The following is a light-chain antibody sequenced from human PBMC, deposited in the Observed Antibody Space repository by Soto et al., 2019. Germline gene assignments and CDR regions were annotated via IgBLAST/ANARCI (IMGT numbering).Light chain of an antibody. Sequence: DVVVTQSPLSLPVTLGQPASISCRSSQSLVYGDGNTYLHWFQQRPGQSPRRLIYKVSNRDSGVPDRFSGSGSGTDFTLKISRVEAEDVGVYYCMQGTHWPWTFGQGTKVEIK. CDR1: QSLVYGDGNTY. J-gene: IGKJ1*01. CDR2: KVS. CDR3: MQGTHWPWT. V-gene: IGKV2-30*01.